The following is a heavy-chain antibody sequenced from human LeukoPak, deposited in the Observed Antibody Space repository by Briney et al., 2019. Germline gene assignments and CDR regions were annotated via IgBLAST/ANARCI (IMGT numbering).Heavy chain of an antibody. CDR1: GFTFSSYG. V-gene: IGHV3-30*02. Sequence: GGSLRLSCAASGFTFSSYGMHWVRQAPGKGLEWVAFIRYDGSNKYYADSVKGRFTISRDNSKNTLYLQMNSLRAEDTAVYYCAKAQQQLGAKTRNYYYMDVWGKGTTVTVSS. CDR2: IRYDGSNK. CDR3: AKAQQQLGAKTRNYYYMDV. D-gene: IGHD6-13*01. J-gene: IGHJ6*03.